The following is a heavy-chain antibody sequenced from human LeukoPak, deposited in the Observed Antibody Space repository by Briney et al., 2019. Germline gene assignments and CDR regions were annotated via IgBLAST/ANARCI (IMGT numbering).Heavy chain of an antibody. V-gene: IGHV4-4*02. D-gene: IGHD1-26*01. CDR2: IYHSGST. J-gene: IGHJ4*02. Sequence: GSLRLSCAASGFTFSSYSMNWVRQAPGKGLEWIGEIYHSGSTNYNPSLKSRVTISVDKSKNQFSLKLSSVTAADTAVYYCARVGSGGSSLFNWGQGTLVTVSS. CDR3: ARVGSGGSSLFN. CDR1: GFTFSSYSM.